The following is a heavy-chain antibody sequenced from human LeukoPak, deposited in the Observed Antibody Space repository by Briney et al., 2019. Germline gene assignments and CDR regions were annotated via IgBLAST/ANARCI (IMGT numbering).Heavy chain of an antibody. CDR2: IYPGDSDT. CDR1: GYSFTSYW. CDR3: SRPIAGYSLDY. Sequence: GESLKISRKGSGYSFTSYWIGWVRQMPGRGLEWMGIIYPGDSDTTYSPSFQGQVTISADKSINTVYLQWSSLKASDTAMYYCSRPIAGYSLDYWGQGTLVTVSS. D-gene: IGHD5-24*01. V-gene: IGHV5-51*01. J-gene: IGHJ4*02.